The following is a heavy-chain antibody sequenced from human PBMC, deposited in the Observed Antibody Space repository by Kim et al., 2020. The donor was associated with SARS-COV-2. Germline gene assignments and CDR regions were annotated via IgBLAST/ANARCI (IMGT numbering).Heavy chain of an antibody. D-gene: IGHD1-26*01. V-gene: IGHV4-31*03. Sequence: SETLSLTCTVSGGSISSGGYYWTWIRQHPGKGLEWIGYIYYTGSTYYNPSLKSRVTISVDTSKNQFSLKLSSVTAADTAVYYCATSVGRSWWYFDLWGRGALVTVSS. CDR3: ATSVGRSWWYFDL. CDR1: GGSISSGGYY. J-gene: IGHJ2*01. CDR2: IYYTGST.